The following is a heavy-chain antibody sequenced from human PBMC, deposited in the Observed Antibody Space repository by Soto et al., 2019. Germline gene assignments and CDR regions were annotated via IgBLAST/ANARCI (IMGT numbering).Heavy chain of an antibody. V-gene: IGHV3-30-3*01. D-gene: IGHD6-19*01. Sequence: QMQLVESGGGVVQPGRSLRLSCAASGFTFSSYAMHWVRQAPGKGLEWVAAISYDGSIKNYADSVKGRFTISRDNSKTTLYLQMNSLRAEDTAVYYWARGSGWGVDNYWGQGSLVTVSS. CDR1: GFTFSSYA. CDR3: ARGSGWGVDNY. J-gene: IGHJ4*02. CDR2: ISYDGSIK.